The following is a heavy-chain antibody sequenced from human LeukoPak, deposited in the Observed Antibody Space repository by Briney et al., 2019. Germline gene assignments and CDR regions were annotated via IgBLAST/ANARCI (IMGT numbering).Heavy chain of an antibody. CDR3: ARPGYGDTPPRY. D-gene: IGHD4-17*01. J-gene: IGHJ4*02. Sequence: ASVKVSCKASGYTFTNYAMHWVRQAPGQRLEWKGWINAGNGNTKYSQKFQGRVTVTRDTSASTAYMELSSLRSEDTAVYYCARPGYGDTPPRYWGQGTLVTVSS. CDR1: GYTFTNYA. V-gene: IGHV1-3*01. CDR2: INAGNGNT.